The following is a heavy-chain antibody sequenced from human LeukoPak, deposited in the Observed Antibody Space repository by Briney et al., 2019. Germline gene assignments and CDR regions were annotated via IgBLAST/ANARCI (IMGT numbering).Heavy chain of an antibody. CDR2: IYTSGST. V-gene: IGHV4-61*02. Sequence: SQTLSLTCTVSGGSISSGSYYWSWIRQPAGKGLEWIGRIYTSGSTNYNPSLKSRVTTSVDTSKNQFSLKLSSVSAADTAVYYCARATGYFDYWGQGTLVTVSS. J-gene: IGHJ4*02. CDR3: ARATGYFDY. CDR1: GGSISSGSYY.